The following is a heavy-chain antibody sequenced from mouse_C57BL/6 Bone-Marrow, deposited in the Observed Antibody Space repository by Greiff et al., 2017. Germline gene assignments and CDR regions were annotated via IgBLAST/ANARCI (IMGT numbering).Heavy chain of an antibody. CDR3: ATNYYGSTYWYFDV. Sequence: QVQLQQSGAELVKPGASVKISCKASGYAFSSYWMNWVKQRPGKGLEWIGQIYPGDGDTNYNGKFKGKATLTADKSSSTAYMQLSSLTSEDSAVYFCATNYYGSTYWYFDVWGTGTTVTVSS. J-gene: IGHJ1*03. V-gene: IGHV1-80*01. CDR2: IYPGDGDT. CDR1: GYAFSSYW. D-gene: IGHD1-1*01.